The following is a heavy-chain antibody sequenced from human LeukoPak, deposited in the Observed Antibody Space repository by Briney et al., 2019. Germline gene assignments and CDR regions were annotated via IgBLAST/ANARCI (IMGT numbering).Heavy chain of an antibody. CDR1: GGSISSYY. J-gene: IGHJ3*02. D-gene: IGHD3-22*01. Sequence: SETLSLTYTVSGGSISSYYWSWIRQPAGKGLEWIGRIYTSGSTNYNPSLKSRVTMSVDTSKNQFSLKLSSVTAADTAVYYCACYDSSGYSLDAFDIWGQGTMVTVSS. CDR2: IYTSGST. V-gene: IGHV4-4*07. CDR3: ACYDSSGYSLDAFDI.